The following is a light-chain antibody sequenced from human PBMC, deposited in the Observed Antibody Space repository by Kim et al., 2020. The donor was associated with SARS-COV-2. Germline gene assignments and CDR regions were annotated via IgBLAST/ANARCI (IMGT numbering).Light chain of an antibody. CDR3: SSRDSNRNVV. J-gene: IGLJ2*01. CDR2: GKG. Sequence: SSELTQDPPVSVALGQTVRITCQGDSLRRFYASWYQEKPGQAPLLVIYGKGNRPSGIPDRFSGSSSGNTASLTITGAQAEDEADYYCSSRDSNRNVVFGGGTQLTVL. CDR1: SLRRFY. V-gene: IGLV3-19*01.